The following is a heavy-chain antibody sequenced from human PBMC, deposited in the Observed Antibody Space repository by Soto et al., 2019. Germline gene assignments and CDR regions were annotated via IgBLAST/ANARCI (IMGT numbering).Heavy chain of an antibody. CDR2: INHSGST. J-gene: IGHJ4*02. D-gene: IGHD3-22*01. CDR1: GGSFSGYY. Sequence: SETLSLTCAVYGGSFSGYYWSWIRQPPGKGLEWIGEINHSGSTNYNPSLKSRVTISVDTSKNQFSLKLSSVTAADTAVYYCARGNRSGYYPEIYYFDYWGQGTLVTVSS. CDR3: ARGNRSGYYPEIYYFDY. V-gene: IGHV4-34*01.